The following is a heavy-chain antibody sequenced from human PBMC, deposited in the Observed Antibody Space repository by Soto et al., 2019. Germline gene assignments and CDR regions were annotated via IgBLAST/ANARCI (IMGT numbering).Heavy chain of an antibody. D-gene: IGHD2-21*01. V-gene: IGHV3-30*18. CDR2: ISYDGSNK. CDR3: AKDGWGFVAYMDV. J-gene: IGHJ6*03. Sequence: QAQLVESGGGVVQPGRSLRLSCAASGFTFSSYGMHWVRQAPGKGLEWVAVISYDGSNKYYADSVKGRFTISRDNSKNTLYLQMNSLRAEDTAVYYCAKDGWGFVAYMDVWGKGTTVTVSS. CDR1: GFTFSSYG.